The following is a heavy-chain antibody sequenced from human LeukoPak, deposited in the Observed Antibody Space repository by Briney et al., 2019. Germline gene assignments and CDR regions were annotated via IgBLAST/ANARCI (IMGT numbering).Heavy chain of an antibody. CDR2: IYTSGST. D-gene: IGHD3-22*01. CDR1: GGSISSYY. V-gene: IGHV4-4*07. Sequence: SSETLSLTCTVSGGSISSYYWSWIRQPAGKGLEWIGRIYTSGSTNYNPSLKGRVTMSVDTSKNQFSLKLSSVTAADTAFYYCAREAVGSYYYDSNGYYYDYWGQGTLVTVSS. CDR3: AREAVGSYYYDSNGYYYDY. J-gene: IGHJ4*02.